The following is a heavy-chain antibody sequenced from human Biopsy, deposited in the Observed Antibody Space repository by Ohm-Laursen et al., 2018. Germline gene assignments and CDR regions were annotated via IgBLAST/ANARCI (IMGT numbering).Heavy chain of an antibody. V-gene: IGHV1-69*06. Sequence: EASVKVSCKASGYSFSTYDVNWVRQAPGQGLEWLGGNIPILGTGNYAQKFQDRVTVAADTSMSTATMELRSLRSDDTAVYYCATKLTGYFHHWGQGTLVIVSS. J-gene: IGHJ1*01. D-gene: IGHD3-9*01. CDR3: ATKLTGYFHH. CDR2: NIPILGTG. CDR1: GYSFSTYD.